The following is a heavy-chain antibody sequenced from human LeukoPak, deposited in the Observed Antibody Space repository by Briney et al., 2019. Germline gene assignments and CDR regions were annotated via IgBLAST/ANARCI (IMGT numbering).Heavy chain of an antibody. Sequence: GGSLRLSCGVSGFSFSIYTLHWVRQAPGKGLEWVAVISKDGSSSYYSDSVKGRFTISRDNSKDTLYLQMNSLRVDDMGVYYCARAPPTIGIDYWGQGPLVIVPS. CDR3: ARAPPTIGIDY. D-gene: IGHD3-16*01. CDR2: ISKDGSSS. CDR1: GFSFSIYT. V-gene: IGHV3-30*04. J-gene: IGHJ4*02.